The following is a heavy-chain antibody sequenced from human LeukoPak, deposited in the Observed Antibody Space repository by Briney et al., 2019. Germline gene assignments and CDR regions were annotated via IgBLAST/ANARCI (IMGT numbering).Heavy chain of an antibody. CDR1: GYTFTIYY. CDR2: INFSGGTT. CDR3: ASRRHGSNYAAFDI. J-gene: IGHJ3*02. V-gene: IGHV1-46*01. D-gene: IGHD5-24*01. Sequence: GASVKVSCKASGYTFTIYYMHWVRQAPGQGLEWMGIINFSGGTTSYPQKFQGRVTMTRDTSTSTVYMELSSLRSEDTAVYYCASRRHGSNYAAFDIWGQGTMVTVSS.